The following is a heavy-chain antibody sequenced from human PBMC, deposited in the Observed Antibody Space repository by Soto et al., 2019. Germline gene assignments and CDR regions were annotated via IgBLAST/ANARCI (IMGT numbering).Heavy chain of an antibody. CDR2: IYYSGST. CDR1: GGSISSGGYY. CDR3: ARGGSGYDLFDY. J-gene: IGHJ4*02. V-gene: IGHV4-31*03. D-gene: IGHD5-12*01. Sequence: SLTCTVSGGSISSGGYYWSWIRQHPGKGLEWIGYIYYSGSTYYNPSLKSRVTMSVDTSKSQFSLKLSSVTAADTAVYYCARGGSGYDLFDYWGQGTLVTVSS.